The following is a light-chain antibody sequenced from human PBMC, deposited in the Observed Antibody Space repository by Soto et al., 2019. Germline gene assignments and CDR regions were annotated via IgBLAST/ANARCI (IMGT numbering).Light chain of an antibody. J-gene: IGKJ1*01. CDR2: DAS. V-gene: IGKV3-15*01. CDR1: QSVNTN. CDR3: QHYNNRPPVT. Sequence: ETVMAQSPATPSVSLGERATLSCRASQSVNTNLAWYQQKPGQAPRLLIYDASTRATGIPARFSGSGSGTEFILTISSLQSEDFAVYYCQHYNNRPPVTFGPGTKVEIK.